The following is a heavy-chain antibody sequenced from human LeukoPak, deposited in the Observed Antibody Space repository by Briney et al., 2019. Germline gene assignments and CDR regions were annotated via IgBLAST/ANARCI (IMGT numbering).Heavy chain of an antibody. D-gene: IGHD3-16*01. CDR3: SRDFVGAEDY. CDR2: INPAGSVT. V-gene: IGHV3-74*01. CDR1: GFTFSDYY. J-gene: IGHJ4*02. Sequence: QPGGSLRLSCAASGFTFSDYYTSWIRQAPGKGLVWVSRINPAGSVTNHADSVRGRFTISRDTATNTLYLEMNSLRAEDTAVYYCSRDFVGAEDYWGQGTLVTVSS.